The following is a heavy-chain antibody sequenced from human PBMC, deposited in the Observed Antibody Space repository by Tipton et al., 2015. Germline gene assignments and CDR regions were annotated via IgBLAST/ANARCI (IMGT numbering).Heavy chain of an antibody. V-gene: IGHV3-7*01. CDR2: LNPDGSVQ. D-gene: IGHD1-26*01. CDR3: TRDPGWGALDI. Sequence: SLRLSCAASGFTFGDFWMSWVRQAPGRGLEWVALLNPDGSVQHSADSVKARFTISRDNAKNSLYLQMNSLGVDDTAMFSCTRDPGWGALDIGGRGTMVTVSS. CDR1: GFTFGDFW. J-gene: IGHJ3*02.